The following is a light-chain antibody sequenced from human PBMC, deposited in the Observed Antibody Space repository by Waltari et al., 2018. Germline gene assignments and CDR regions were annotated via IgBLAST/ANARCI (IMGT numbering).Light chain of an antibody. CDR1: SSDVGGYNY. Sequence: QSALTQPASVSGSPGQSITISCTGTSSDVGGYNYVSWHQQHPGKAPKLMIYDVSKRPSGVSNRFSGSKSGNTASLTISGLQAEDEADYYCSSYTSSSTVVFGGGTKLTVL. V-gene: IGLV2-14*01. CDR2: DVS. J-gene: IGLJ2*01. CDR3: SSYTSSSTVV.